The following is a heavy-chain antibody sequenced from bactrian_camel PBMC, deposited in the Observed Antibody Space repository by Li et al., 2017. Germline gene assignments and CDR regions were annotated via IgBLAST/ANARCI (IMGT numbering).Heavy chain of an antibody. D-gene: IGHD1*01. Sequence: DVQLVESGGGSVQAGGSLTLACSVSGYTYSGDCMAWFRRVPGNEREGLATIYGDAGSTYYADSVKGRFTISQDNAKKTLYLQMNSLIPDDTAMYYCAIRLNWLRCWSGQGDFGYRGQGTQVTVS. CDR2: IYGDAGST. CDR1: GYTYSGDC. J-gene: IGHJ6*01. CDR3: AIRLNWLRCWSGQGDFGY. V-gene: IGHV3S59*01.